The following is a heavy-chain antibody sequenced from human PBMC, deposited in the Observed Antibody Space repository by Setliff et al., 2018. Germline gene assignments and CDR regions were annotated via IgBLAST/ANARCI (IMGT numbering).Heavy chain of an antibody. CDR2: IYHGGKT. D-gene: IGHD1-1*01. V-gene: IGHV4-39*01. CDR1: GGSISSGVYY. J-gene: IGHJ4*02. CDR3: ARTGTYRYFDS. Sequence: SETLSLTCTVSGGSISSGVYYWGWIRQPPGKGLVWIGRIYHGGKTYYNTSLESRLTISVDTSKNQFPLKLRSVTAADTAVYYCARTGTYRYFDSWGQGTLVTVSS.